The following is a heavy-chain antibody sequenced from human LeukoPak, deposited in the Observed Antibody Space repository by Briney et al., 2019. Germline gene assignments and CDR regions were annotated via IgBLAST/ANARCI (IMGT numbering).Heavy chain of an antibody. CDR3: VCYDNAAEYFHY. J-gene: IGHJ1*01. CDR1: GFTFSSYA. Sequence: GGSLRLSCAASGFTFSSYAMSWVRQAPGKGLEWVSSITTSGGSTSYADSVRGRFTVSRDNFKYTLYLQMNSLRAEDTALYYCVCYDNAAEYFHYWGQGTLVTVSS. V-gene: IGHV3-23*01. D-gene: IGHD3-22*01. CDR2: ITTSGGST.